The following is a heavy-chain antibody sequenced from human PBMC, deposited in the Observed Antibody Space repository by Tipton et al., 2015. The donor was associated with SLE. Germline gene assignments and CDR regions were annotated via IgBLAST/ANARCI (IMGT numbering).Heavy chain of an antibody. V-gene: IGHV4-59*11. J-gene: IGHJ6*04. D-gene: IGHD3-3*01. CDR3: ARGTTLRFGHKV. CDR2: IYNSGTT. Sequence: GLVKPSETLSLTCTVSGGSISGHFWSWIRQPPGKGLEWIGIIYNSGTTNYNPSLKSRVTISVDTSKNQFSLKLSSVTAADTAVYFCARGTTLRFGHKVWGKGTTVTVSS. CDR1: GGSISGHF.